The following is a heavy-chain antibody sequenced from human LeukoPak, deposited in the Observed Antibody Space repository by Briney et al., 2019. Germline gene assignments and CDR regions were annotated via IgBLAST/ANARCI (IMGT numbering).Heavy chain of an antibody. V-gene: IGHV3-23*01. J-gene: IGHJ4*02. Sequence: GGSLRLPCAASGFTFSSYAMSWVRQAPGKGLEWVSAISGSGGSTYYADSVKGRFTISRDNSKNTLYLQMNSLRAEDTAVYYCAKPYGSGSYYYEPDPGFDYWGQGTLVTVFS. CDR1: GFTFSSYA. CDR2: ISGSGGST. D-gene: IGHD3-10*01. CDR3: AKPYGSGSYYYEPDPGFDY.